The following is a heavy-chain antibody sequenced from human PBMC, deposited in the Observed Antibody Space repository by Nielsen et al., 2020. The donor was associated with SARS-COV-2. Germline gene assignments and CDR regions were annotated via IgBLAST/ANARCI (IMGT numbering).Heavy chain of an antibody. V-gene: IGHV3-13*01. J-gene: IGHJ4*02. CDR3: AKGTVLDY. D-gene: IGHD1-1*01. Sequence: GESLKISCAASGFTFSSYDMHWVRQATGKGLEWVSAIGNAGDTYYLDSVKGRFTISRDNSKNTLYLQMNSLRAEDTAIYYCAKGTVLDYWGQGTLVTVSS. CDR2: IGNAGDT. CDR1: GFTFSSYD.